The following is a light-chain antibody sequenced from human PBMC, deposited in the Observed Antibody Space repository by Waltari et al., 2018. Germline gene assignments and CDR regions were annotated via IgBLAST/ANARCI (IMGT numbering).Light chain of an antibody. J-gene: IGKJ2*01. Sequence: EIVLTQSQATLSLSTGERATLSCRASQSVSSYLAWYQQKPGQAPRLLIYDASKRATGIPARFSGSGSGTDFTLTISSLEPEDFAVYYCQQRSNWPKTFGQGTKLEIK. CDR1: QSVSSY. CDR2: DAS. CDR3: QQRSNWPKT. V-gene: IGKV3-11*01.